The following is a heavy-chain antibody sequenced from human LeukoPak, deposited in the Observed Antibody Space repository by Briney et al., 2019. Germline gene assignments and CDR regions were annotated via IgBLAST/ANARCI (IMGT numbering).Heavy chain of an antibody. CDR2: IKQDESEK. V-gene: IGHV3-7*03. CDR1: GFTFSGYW. D-gene: IGHD3-10*01. CDR3: ARGTYYYGSGSPETGY. Sequence: GGSLRLSCVASGFTFSGYWMSWVRQAPGKGLEWMAHIKQDESEKYYVDSVKGRFTISRDNAKTSLYLQMNSLRAEDTAVYYCARGTYYYGSGSPETGYWGQGTLVTVSS. J-gene: IGHJ4*02.